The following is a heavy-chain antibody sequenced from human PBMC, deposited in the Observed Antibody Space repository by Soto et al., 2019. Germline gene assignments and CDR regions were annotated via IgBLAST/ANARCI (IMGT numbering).Heavy chain of an antibody. D-gene: IGHD2-8*01. J-gene: IGHJ6*02. V-gene: IGHV1-18*01. CDR1: GVGIGSYS. CDR2: VSANNGHT. Sequence: GVPAEVCSEACGVGIGSYSRRWVRHAPGEGLEWMGWVSANNGHTNYAQNLQGRVSMTTDTSTSTAYMELRGLTFDDTAVYYCARDIESVTAKHLFYYSAMAVWGQGTTVTVSS. CDR3: ARDIESVTAKHLFYYSAMAV.